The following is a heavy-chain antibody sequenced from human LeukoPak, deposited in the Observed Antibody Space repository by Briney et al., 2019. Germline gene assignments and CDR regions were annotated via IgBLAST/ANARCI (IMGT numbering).Heavy chain of an antibody. CDR1: GGTFSSYA. J-gene: IGHJ4*02. V-gene: IGHV1-69*13. Sequence: GASVKVSCKASGGTFSSYAISWVRQAPGQGLEWMGGIIPIFGTSNYAQKFQARVTITADESTSTAYMELSSLRSEDTAVYYCARVSYGDFDYWGQGTLVTVSS. D-gene: IGHD4-17*01. CDR3: ARVSYGDFDY. CDR2: IIPIFGTS.